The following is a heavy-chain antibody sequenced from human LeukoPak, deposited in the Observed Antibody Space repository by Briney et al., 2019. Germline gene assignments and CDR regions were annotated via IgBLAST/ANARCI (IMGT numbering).Heavy chain of an antibody. D-gene: IGHD6-6*01. CDR3: ARGRGIAARLLDY. V-gene: IGHV4-34*01. CDR1: GGSLGGYY. J-gene: IGHJ4*02. Sequence: SETLSLTCAVYGGSLGGYYWSWIRQPPGKGLEWIGEINHSGSTNYNPSLKSRVTISVDTSKNQFSLKLSSVTAADTAVYYCARGRGIAARLLDYWGQGTLVTVSS. CDR2: INHSGST.